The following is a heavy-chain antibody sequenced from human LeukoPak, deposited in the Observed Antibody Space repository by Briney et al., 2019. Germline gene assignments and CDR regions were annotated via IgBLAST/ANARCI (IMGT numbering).Heavy chain of an antibody. D-gene: IGHD2-2*02. Sequence: SETLSLTCTVSGGSISSYYWSWIRQPAGKGLEWIGRIYTSGSTNYNPSLKSRVTMSVDTSKNQFSLKLSSVTAADTAVYYCARDVPRGIVVVPAAIPYWYFDLWGRGTLVTVSS. CDR3: ARDVPRGIVVVPAAIPYWYFDL. CDR1: GGSISSYY. CDR2: IYTSGST. J-gene: IGHJ2*01. V-gene: IGHV4-4*07.